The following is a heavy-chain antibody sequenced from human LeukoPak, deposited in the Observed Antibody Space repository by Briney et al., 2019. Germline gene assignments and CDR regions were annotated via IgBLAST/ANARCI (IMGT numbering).Heavy chain of an antibody. V-gene: IGHV1-18*01. CDR3: ARVGVPSGSYYYYGTDV. Sequence: GSSVKVSCKTSGGTFNIYSINWVRQAPGQGLEWMGWISAYNGNTNYAQKLQGRVTMTTDTSTSTAYMELRSLRSDDTAVYYCARVGVPSGSYYYYGTDVWGQGTTVTVSS. J-gene: IGHJ6*02. CDR1: GGTFNIYS. CDR2: ISAYNGNT. D-gene: IGHD3-10*01.